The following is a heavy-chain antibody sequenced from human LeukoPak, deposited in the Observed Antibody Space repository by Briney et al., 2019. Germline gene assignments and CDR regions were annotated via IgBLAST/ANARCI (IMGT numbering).Heavy chain of an antibody. D-gene: IGHD6-19*01. J-gene: IGHJ4*02. V-gene: IGHV1-2*02. CDR3: AKSGNIAVALIDY. CDR2: INPNSGGT. CDR1: GYTFTGYY. Sequence: ASVKVPCKASGYTFTGYYMHWVRQAPGQGLEWMGWINPNSGGTNYAQKFQGRVTMTRDTSISTAYMELSRLRSDDTAVYYCAKSGNIAVALIDYWGQGTLVTVSS.